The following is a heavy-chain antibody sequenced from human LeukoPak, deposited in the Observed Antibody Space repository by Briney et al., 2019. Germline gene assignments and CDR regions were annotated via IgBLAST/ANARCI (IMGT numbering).Heavy chain of an antibody. V-gene: IGHV3-7*01. Sequence: VQPGGSLRLSCAASGFTFSSYWMSWVRQAPGKGLEWVANIKQDGSEKYYVDSVKGRFTISRDNAKNSLYLQMNSLRAEDTAVYYCARRDDYYDSRASSPPFDYWGQGTLVTVSS. CDR2: IKQDGSEK. CDR3: ARRDDYYDSRASSPPFDY. J-gene: IGHJ4*02. CDR1: GFTFSSYW. D-gene: IGHD3-22*01.